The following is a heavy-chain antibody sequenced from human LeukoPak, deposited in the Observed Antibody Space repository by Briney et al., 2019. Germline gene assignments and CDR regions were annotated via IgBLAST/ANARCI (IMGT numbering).Heavy chain of an antibody. CDR1: GFTFDDYA. D-gene: IGHD4-17*01. Sequence: PGGSLRLSCAASGFTFDDYAMHWVRHAPGKGREWVSGISWNSGSIGYADSVKGRFTISRDNAKNSLYLQMNSLRAEDTALYYCAKESYGDYGYGMDVWGQGTTVTVSS. CDR3: AKESYGDYGYGMDV. V-gene: IGHV3-9*01. J-gene: IGHJ6*02. CDR2: ISWNSGSI.